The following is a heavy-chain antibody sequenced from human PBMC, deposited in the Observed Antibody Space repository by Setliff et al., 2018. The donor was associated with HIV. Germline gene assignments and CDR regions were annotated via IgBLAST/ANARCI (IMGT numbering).Heavy chain of an antibody. J-gene: IGHJ4*02. CDR3: ASRPYSYDYSGRVFDF. V-gene: IGHV4-34*01. CDR2: IYYSGTT. D-gene: IGHD3-22*01. CDR1: GASFSGYY. Sequence: PSETLSLTCAVYGASFSGYYWSWIRQPPGKGLEWIGSIYYSGTTYYNPSVKSRVTISVDTSKNQFSLNLTSVTATDTAVYYCASRPYSYDYSGRVFDFWGQGALVTVSS.